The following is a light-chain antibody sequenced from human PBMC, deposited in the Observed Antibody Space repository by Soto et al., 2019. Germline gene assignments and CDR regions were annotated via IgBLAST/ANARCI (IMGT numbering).Light chain of an antibody. CDR3: QQYNSYPYT. CDR1: QSVSGW. J-gene: IGKJ2*01. Sequence: DIQMTQSPSTLSASVGDRVTIPCRASQSVSGWLAWYQQKAGKAPKLLIYKASTLESAAPSRFSGSGSGTEFTLTISSLQPDDSATYYCQQYNSYPYTFGQGTKLEIK. CDR2: KAS. V-gene: IGKV1-5*03.